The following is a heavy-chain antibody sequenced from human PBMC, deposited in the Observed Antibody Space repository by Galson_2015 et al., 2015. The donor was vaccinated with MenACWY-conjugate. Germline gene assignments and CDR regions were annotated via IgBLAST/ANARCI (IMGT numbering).Heavy chain of an antibody. D-gene: IGHD3-10*01. CDR3: AKDQTFYYCSGNREVFDS. CDR2: IRGSRGTI. V-gene: IGHV3-23*01. CDR1: GFRFKTYA. Sequence: LRLCCAVSGFRFKTYAMNWGRPGPGNGLECDAAIRGSRGTIFYEDSVRRRVSVPRGLIQHTLSVHRNSLRAEDTAVYYCAKDQTFYYCSGNREVFDSWGQGTLVTVSS. J-gene: IGHJ4*02.